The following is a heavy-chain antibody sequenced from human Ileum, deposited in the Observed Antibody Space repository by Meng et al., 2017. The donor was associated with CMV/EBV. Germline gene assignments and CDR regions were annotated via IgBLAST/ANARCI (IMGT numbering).Heavy chain of an antibody. J-gene: IGHJ4*02. D-gene: IGHD3-10*01. Sequence: LERSVPRLVNPSETLSPPCTVSGDSIKNYYWTWLRRPDGKGLERLGRIHYSGGTDDNPSLESRVTLSIDTSKNQLSLKIYSVTAAVTAVYYCARAGARGVPVDLWGQGTLVTVSS. CDR2: IHYSGGT. CDR1: GDSIKNYY. V-gene: IGHV4-4*07. CDR3: ARAGARGVPVDL.